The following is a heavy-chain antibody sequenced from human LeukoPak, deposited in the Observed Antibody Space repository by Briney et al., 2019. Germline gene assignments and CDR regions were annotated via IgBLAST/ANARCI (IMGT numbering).Heavy chain of an antibody. CDR2: INHSGNT. CDR3: VRRAWELGAFDI. V-gene: IGHV4-34*01. CDR1: GGSFSGYY. J-gene: IGHJ3*02. D-gene: IGHD1-26*01. Sequence: PSETLSLTCAVYGGSFSGYYWSWIRQPPGKGLEWIGEINHSGNTNYNPSLKSRVTISVDTSKNQFSLKLSSVTAADTAVYYCVRRAWELGAFDIWGQGTMVTVSS.